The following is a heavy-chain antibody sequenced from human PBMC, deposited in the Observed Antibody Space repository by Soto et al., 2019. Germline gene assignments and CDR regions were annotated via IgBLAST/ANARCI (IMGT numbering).Heavy chain of an antibody. CDR2: IYSGGST. V-gene: IGHV3-66*01. CDR3: AKDPESITIFGVVIDYYYMDV. D-gene: IGHD3-3*01. J-gene: IGHJ6*03. Sequence: GGSLRLSCAASGFTVSSNYMSWVRQAPGKGLEWVSVIYSGGSTYYADSVKGRFTISRDNSKNTLYLQMNSLRAEDTAVYYCAKDPESITIFGVVIDYYYMDVWGKGTTVTVSS. CDR1: GFTVSSNY.